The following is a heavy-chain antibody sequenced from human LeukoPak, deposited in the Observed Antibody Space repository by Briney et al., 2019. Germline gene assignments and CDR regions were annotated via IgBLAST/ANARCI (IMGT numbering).Heavy chain of an antibody. Sequence: PSETLSLTCTVSGGSISSSSYYWGWIRQPPGKGLEWIGSIYYSGSTYYNPSLKSRVTISVDTSKNQFCLKLSSVTAADTAVYYCATSSPGIAVAGTYYFDYWGQGTLVTVSS. CDR3: ATSSPGIAVAGTYYFDY. V-gene: IGHV4-39*01. CDR2: IYYSGST. J-gene: IGHJ4*02. D-gene: IGHD6-19*01. CDR1: GGSISSSSYY.